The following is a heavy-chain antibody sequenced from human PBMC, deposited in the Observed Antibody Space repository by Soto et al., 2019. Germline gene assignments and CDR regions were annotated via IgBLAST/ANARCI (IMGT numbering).Heavy chain of an antibody. J-gene: IGHJ4*02. CDR3: AHHPYYGLGSYSFDY. Sequence: QITLKESGHTLVRPTQTLTLTCTFSGFSLTTSGVGVGWIRQPPGKALEWLAVIYWDDDKRYSSSLKSRLTIPEDTPKNQVDLTMTNMDPVDTATYYCAHHPYYGLGSYSFDYWGQGTLVTGSS. V-gene: IGHV2-5*02. D-gene: IGHD3-10*01. CDR2: IYWDDDK. CDR1: GFSLTTSGVG.